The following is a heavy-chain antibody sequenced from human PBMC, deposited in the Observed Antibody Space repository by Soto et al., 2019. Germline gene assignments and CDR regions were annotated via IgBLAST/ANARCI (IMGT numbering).Heavy chain of an antibody. CDR2: IGTAGDT. J-gene: IGHJ4*02. CDR3: ARVGRGEYFDY. D-gene: IGHD3-10*01. Sequence: SLRLSCAASGFTFSSYVMHWVRQATGKGLEWVSAIGTAGDTYYPGSVKGRFTISRENAKNSLYLQMNSLRAGDTAVYYCARVGRGEYFDYWGQGTLVTVSS. CDR1: GFTFSSYV. V-gene: IGHV3-13*01.